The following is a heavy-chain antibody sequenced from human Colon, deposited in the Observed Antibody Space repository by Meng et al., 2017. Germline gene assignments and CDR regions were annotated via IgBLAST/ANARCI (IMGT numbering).Heavy chain of an antibody. CDR1: GYGFHSYW. CDR3: ARRGFDLGITIDS. V-gene: IGHV5-51*01. D-gene: IGHD3-3*01. Sequence: VQLVQSGADLKKPGASVKDSCKASGYGFHSYWIAWVRQMPGGALEWMGSIFPGDSDARYSPSFQGQITISVDNSVSTAYLQWSSLDPSDSAMYYCARRGFDLGITIDSWGQGTLVTVSS. CDR2: IFPGDSDA. J-gene: IGHJ4*02.